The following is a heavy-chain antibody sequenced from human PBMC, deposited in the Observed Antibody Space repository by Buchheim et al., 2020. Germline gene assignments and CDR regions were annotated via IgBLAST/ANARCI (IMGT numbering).Heavy chain of an antibody. CDR3: VRGSGWLHDY. CDR2: IKQEGMEQ. CDR1: GITFSNHW. D-gene: IGHD6-19*01. Sequence: EVQLVESGGGLVQPGGSLRLSCAASGITFSNHWMSWVRQAPGKGPEWVAIIKQEGMEQFYVASVKGRFTISRDNAKNSLSLEMHSLRAEDTAVYYCVRGSGWLHDYWGQGTL. V-gene: IGHV3-7*01. J-gene: IGHJ4*02.